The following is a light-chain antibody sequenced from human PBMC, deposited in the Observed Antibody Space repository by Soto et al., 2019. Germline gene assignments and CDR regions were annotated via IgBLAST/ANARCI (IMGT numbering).Light chain of an antibody. Sequence: QSALTQPASVSGSPGQSITISCTGTSSDIGAYDYVSWYQQYPGRVPKLLIHEVTNRPSGVSDRFSGSKSGNTASLTISGLQTEDEAVYYCSSHAGSSAFYVFGTGTKLTVL. CDR1: SSDIGAYDY. V-gene: IGLV2-14*01. CDR3: SSHAGSSAFYV. J-gene: IGLJ1*01. CDR2: EVT.